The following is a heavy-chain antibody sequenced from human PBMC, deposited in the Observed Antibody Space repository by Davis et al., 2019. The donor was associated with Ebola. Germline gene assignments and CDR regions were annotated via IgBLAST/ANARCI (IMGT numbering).Heavy chain of an antibody. CDR2: IYYSGST. CDR1: GDSISSSSYF. CDR3: ARRRSFSDGDRRFDY. D-gene: IGHD4-17*01. V-gene: IGHV4-39*01. J-gene: IGHJ4*02. Sequence: GSLRLSCTVSGDSISSSSYFWGWIRQPPGKGLEWIGSIYYSGSTYYNPSLKSRVTISVDTSKNQFSLKLSSVTAADTAVYYCARRRSFSDGDRRFDYWGQGTLVTVSS.